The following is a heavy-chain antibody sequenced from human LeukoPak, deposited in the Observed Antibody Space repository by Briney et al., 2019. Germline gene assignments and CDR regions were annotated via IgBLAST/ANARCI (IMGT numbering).Heavy chain of an antibody. CDR2: IYWDDDK. CDR3: GHSRTGYSYYYYYYGMDV. CDR1: GFSLSTSGVG. Sequence: SGPTLVNPTQTLTLTCTFSGFSLSTSGVGVGWIRQPPGKALEWHALIYWDDDKRYSPFLKSRLTITKDTSKNQVVLTMTNMDPVDTATYYCGHSRTGYSYYYYYYGMDVWGKGTTVTVSS. J-gene: IGHJ6*01. V-gene: IGHV2-5*02. D-gene: IGHD3/OR15-3a*01.